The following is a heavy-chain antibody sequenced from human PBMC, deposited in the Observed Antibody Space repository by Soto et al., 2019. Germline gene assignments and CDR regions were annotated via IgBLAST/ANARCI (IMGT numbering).Heavy chain of an antibody. J-gene: IGHJ6*03. CDR1: GGSLSRYY. Sequence: PETLSLTCPVSGGSLSRYYWDWNRQPPGKGLEWIGYIYYSGSTNYNPSLKSRVTISVDTSKNQCSLKLSSVTAADTAVYSCAHSEHGAYFDYYCYMDVWGKGTTVTVSS. V-gene: IGHV4-59*08. D-gene: IGHD4-17*01. CDR2: IYYSGST. CDR3: AHSEHGAYFDYYCYMDV.